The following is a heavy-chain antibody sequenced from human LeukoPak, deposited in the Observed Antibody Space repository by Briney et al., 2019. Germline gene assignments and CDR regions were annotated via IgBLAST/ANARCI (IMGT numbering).Heavy chain of an antibody. CDR1: GYTFTSYA. Sequence: ASVKVSCKASGYTFTSYAMHWVRQAPGQGLEWMGWINPNSGGTNYAQKFQGRVTMTRDTSISTAYMELSRLRSDDTAVYYCARDKGDYYDSSGYSENSPIDYWGQGTLVTVSS. J-gene: IGHJ4*02. CDR3: ARDKGDYYDSSGYSENSPIDY. CDR2: INPNSGGT. V-gene: IGHV1-2*02. D-gene: IGHD3-22*01.